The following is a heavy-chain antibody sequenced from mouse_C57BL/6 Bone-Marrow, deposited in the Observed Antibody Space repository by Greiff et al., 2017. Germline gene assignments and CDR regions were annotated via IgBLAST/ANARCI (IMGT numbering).Heavy chain of an antibody. J-gene: IGHJ3*01. D-gene: IGHD2-5*01. CDR2: IDPETGGT. V-gene: IGHV1-15*01. CDR3: TREAYYSNSFAY. CDR1: GYTFTDYE. Sequence: VQLQQSGAELVRPGASVTLSCKASGYTFTDYEMHWVKQTPVHGLEWIGAIDPETGGTAYNQKFKGKAILTADKSSSTAYMELRSLTSEDSAVYYCTREAYYSNSFAYWGQGTLVTVSA.